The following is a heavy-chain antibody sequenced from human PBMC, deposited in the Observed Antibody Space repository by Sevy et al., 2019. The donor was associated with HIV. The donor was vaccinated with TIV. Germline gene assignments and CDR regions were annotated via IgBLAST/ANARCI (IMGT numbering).Heavy chain of an antibody. CDR2: VDNDGSGT. CDR1: GFTFTNYW. J-gene: IGHJ4*02. Sequence: GGSLRLSCAASGFTFTNYWMHWVRQAPGKGLVWVSRVDNDGSGTNYADSVKGRFTIPRDNAKNTVYLQMNSLRAEETAVYYCTRDMYGIDYWGQGTLVTVSS. V-gene: IGHV3-74*01. CDR3: TRDMYGIDY. D-gene: IGHD2-8*01.